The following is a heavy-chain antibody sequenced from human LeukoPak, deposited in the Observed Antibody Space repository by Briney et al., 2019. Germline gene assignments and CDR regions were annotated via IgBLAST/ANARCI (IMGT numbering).Heavy chain of an antibody. Sequence: GGSLRLSCAASGFTFSSYDMHWVRQATGKGLEWVSAIGTAGDTYYPGSVKGRFTISRENAKNSLYLQMNSLRAGDTAVYYCARGAAAGGYYYYGMDAWGQGTTVTVSS. D-gene: IGHD6-13*01. CDR2: IGTAGDT. V-gene: IGHV3-13*01. CDR1: GFTFSSYD. CDR3: ARGAAAGGYYYYGMDA. J-gene: IGHJ6*02.